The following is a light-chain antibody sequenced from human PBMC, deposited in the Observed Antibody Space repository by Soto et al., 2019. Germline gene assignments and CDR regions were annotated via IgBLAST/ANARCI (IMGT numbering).Light chain of an antibody. CDR3: QQYGNLPLT. V-gene: IGKV3-20*01. J-gene: IGKJ4*01. Sequence: EIVLTQSPGTLSLSPGERAALSVRASHTITTLAWYQRKPGQAPRLLIYRVSSRATGVPDRFSGSGSGTDYTLTISRLEPEDFAVYYCQQYGNLPLTFGGGTKVDI. CDR1: HTITT. CDR2: RVS.